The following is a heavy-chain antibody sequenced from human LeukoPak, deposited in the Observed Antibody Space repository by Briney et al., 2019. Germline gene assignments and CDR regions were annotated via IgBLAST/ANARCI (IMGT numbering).Heavy chain of an antibody. CDR2: ISSCSTTI. CDR3: ARSERHRFDY. V-gene: IGHV3-48*02. J-gene: IGHJ4*02. Sequence: GSLVPSLAASGFTFMSYSRNWVRQAPGKGLEWVSFISSCSTTIYYAESVKGRFTISRDTAKNSLYLQVNSLRDEDTAVYYCARSERHRFDYWGQ. D-gene: IGHD3-3*01. CDR1: GFTFMSYS.